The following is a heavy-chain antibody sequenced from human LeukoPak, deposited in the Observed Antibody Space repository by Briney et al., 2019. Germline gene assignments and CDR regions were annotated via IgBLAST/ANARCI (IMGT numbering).Heavy chain of an antibody. Sequence: ASVTVSCTASGYIFSNYGISWVRQAPGQGLEWMGWISGHNGNTNYAQKVQDRVTMTTDTSTNTAYMELKTLRSDDTAVYFCAREHAGSYYDVWSGYYNDDGGADYWGQGTLVTVSS. D-gene: IGHD3-3*01. CDR2: ISGHNGNT. J-gene: IGHJ4*02. CDR1: GYIFSNYG. V-gene: IGHV1-18*01. CDR3: AREHAGSYYDVWSGYYNDDGGADY.